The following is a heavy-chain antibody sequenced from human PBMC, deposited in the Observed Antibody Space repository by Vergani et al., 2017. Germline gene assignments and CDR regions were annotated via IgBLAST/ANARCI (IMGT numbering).Heavy chain of an antibody. CDR1: GFTFSSYG. V-gene: IGHV3-33*01. CDR2: IWYDGSNK. CDR3: AREDPLYDFGGGXMDV. Sequence: QVQLVESGGGVVQPGRSLRLSCAASGFTFSSYGMHWVRQAPGKGLEWVALIWYDGSNKYYANSVKGRFTISRDNSKNTLYLQMNSLRAEDTAVYYCAREDPLYDFGGGXMDVWGQGTTVTVSS. D-gene: IGHD3-3*01. J-gene: IGHJ6*02.